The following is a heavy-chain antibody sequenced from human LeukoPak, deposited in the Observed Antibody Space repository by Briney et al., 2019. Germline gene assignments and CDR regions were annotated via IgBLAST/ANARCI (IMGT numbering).Heavy chain of an antibody. V-gene: IGHV3-23*01. CDR2: IGGTGGNT. Sequence: GGSLRLPCAASGFTFSNFAMSWVRQAPGKGLEWVSAIGGTGGNTFYTDSVTGRFTISRDNSKNTLYVQMNSLRAEGTAVYYCAKTGGYYDTSDLYRPDVFDIWGQGTVVTVSS. CDR1: GFTFSNFA. J-gene: IGHJ3*02. CDR3: AKTGGYYDTSDLYRPDVFDI. D-gene: IGHD3-22*01.